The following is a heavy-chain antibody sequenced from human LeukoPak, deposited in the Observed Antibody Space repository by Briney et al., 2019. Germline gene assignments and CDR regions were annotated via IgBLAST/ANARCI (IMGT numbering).Heavy chain of an antibody. Sequence: GGSLRLPCAASGFTFSSYSMNWVRQAPGKGLEWVSYISGSSSTIYYADSVKGRFTISRDNAKNSLYLQMNSLRAEDTAVYYCARDTHIYCGGDCYPFDYWGQGTLVTVSS. CDR3: ARDTHIYCGGDCYPFDY. CDR1: GFTFSSYS. J-gene: IGHJ4*02. V-gene: IGHV3-48*01. CDR2: ISGSSSTI. D-gene: IGHD2-21*02.